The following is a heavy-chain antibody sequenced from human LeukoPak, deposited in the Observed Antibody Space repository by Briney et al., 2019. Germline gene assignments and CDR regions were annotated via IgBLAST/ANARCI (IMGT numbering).Heavy chain of an antibody. Sequence: ASVKVSCKASGYTFTSYTMNWVRQAPGQGLEWMGWINTNTGNPTYAQGFTGRFVFSLDTSVSTAYLQISSLKAEDTAVYYCARDNRLLWFGESAGDAFDIWGQGTMVTVSS. CDR1: GYTFTSYT. CDR3: ARDNRLLWFGESAGDAFDI. D-gene: IGHD3-10*01. CDR2: INTNTGNP. J-gene: IGHJ3*02. V-gene: IGHV7-4-1*02.